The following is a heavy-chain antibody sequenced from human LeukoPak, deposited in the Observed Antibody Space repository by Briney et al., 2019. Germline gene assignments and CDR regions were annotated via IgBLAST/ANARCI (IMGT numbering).Heavy chain of an antibody. CDR3: ARDSHAGTFYFDY. J-gene: IGHJ4*02. Sequence: ASVEVSCKASGYTFSNYYVHWVRQAPGQGLEWMGIIKPSGGFTSYAQKFQGRVTMTRDTSTSTVYMELSSLRSGDTAVYYCARDSHAGTFYFDYWGQGTLVSVSS. D-gene: IGHD6-13*01. CDR2: IKPSGGFT. V-gene: IGHV1-46*01. CDR1: GYTFSNYY.